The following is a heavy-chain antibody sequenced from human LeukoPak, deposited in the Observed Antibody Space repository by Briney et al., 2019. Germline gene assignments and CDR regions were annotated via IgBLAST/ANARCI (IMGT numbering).Heavy chain of an antibody. J-gene: IGHJ4*02. CDR2: ISSSGSTI. D-gene: IGHD3-22*01. Sequence: GGSLRLSCAASGFTLSDYYMSWIRQAPGKGLEWVSYISSSGSTIYYADSVKGRFTISRDNAKNSLYLRMNSLRAEDTAVYYCARDLYYYDSSGLYPPGYWGQGTLVTVSS. CDR1: GFTLSDYY. CDR3: ARDLYYYDSSGLYPPGY. V-gene: IGHV3-11*04.